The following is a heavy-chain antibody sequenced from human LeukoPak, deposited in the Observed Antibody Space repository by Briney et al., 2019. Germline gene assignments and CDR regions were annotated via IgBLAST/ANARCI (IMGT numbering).Heavy chain of an antibody. D-gene: IGHD6-6*01. CDR1: GFTFDDYA. Sequence: PGGSLTLSCAASGFTFDDYAMHWARQAPGKGLEWVSLISGDGGSTYYADPVKGRFTISRDNSKNSLYLQMNSLRTEDTALYYCAKSIYYYYMDVWGKGTTVTVSS. V-gene: IGHV3-43*02. J-gene: IGHJ6*03. CDR2: ISGDGGST. CDR3: AKSIYYYYMDV.